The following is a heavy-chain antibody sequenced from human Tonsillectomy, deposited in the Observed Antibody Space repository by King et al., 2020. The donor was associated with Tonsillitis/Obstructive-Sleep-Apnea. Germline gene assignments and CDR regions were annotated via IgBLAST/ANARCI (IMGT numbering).Heavy chain of an antibody. J-gene: IGHJ4*02. CDR1: GGSISSSSYY. Sequence: LQLQESGPGLVKPSETLSLTCTVSGGSISSSSYYWGWIRQPPGKGLEWIGGIYYSGSTYYNPSLKSRVTISVDTSKNQFSLKLSSVTAADTAVYYCARQIVVVVTASRTYAFDYWGQGTLVTVSS. V-gene: IGHV4-39*01. CDR2: IYYSGST. CDR3: ARQIVVVVTASRTYAFDY. D-gene: IGHD2-21*02.